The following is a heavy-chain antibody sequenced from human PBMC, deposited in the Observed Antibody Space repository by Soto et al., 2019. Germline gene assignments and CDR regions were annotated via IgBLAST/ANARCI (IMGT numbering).Heavy chain of an antibody. CDR2: IIPISETT. CDR1: GGTFSSYA. D-gene: IGHD2-2*01. Sequence: QVQLVQSGAEVKKPGSSVKVSCKASGGTFSSYAISWVRQAPGQGLEWMGGIIPISETTNYAQKFQGRVTITADESKSTAYMELSSLRSEETAVYYCARSQCSSTSLEMYYYYYYGMDVWGQGITVTVSS. J-gene: IGHJ6*02. CDR3: ARSQCSSTSLEMYYYYYYGMDV. V-gene: IGHV1-69*01.